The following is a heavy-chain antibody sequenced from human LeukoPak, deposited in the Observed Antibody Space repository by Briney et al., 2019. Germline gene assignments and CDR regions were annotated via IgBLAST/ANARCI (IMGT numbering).Heavy chain of an antibody. V-gene: IGHV4-39*07. CDR3: ARESPRVFVDIVATINSPKNNWFDP. CDR2: IYYSGTT. Sequence: SETLSLTCTVSGGSISSSSDYWGWIRQAPGKGLEWIGNIYYSGTTYYNPSLKSRVTISVDTSKNQFSLKLSSVTAADTAVYYCARESPRVFVDIVATINSPKNNWFDPWGQGTLVTVSS. J-gene: IGHJ5*02. D-gene: IGHD5-12*01. CDR1: GGSISSSSDY.